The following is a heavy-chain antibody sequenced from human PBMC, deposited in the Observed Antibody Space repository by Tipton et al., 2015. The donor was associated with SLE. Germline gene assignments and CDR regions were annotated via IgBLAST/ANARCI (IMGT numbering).Heavy chain of an antibody. J-gene: IGHJ4*02. CDR3: AKDPAPGY. CDR1: GFTFSNYA. V-gene: IGHV3-23*03. D-gene: IGHD3-10*01. Sequence: SLRLSCAASGFTFSNYAMSWVRQAPGKGLEWVSVIYSGGSSTYYADSVKGRFTISRDNSKNTLYLQMNSLRAEDTAVYYCAKDPAPGYWGQGTLVTVSS. CDR2: IYSGGSST.